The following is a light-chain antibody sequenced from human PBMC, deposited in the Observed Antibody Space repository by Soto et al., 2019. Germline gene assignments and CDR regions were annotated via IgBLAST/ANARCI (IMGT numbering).Light chain of an antibody. CDR1: SSDFYGYNY. CDR2: EVT. V-gene: IGLV2-14*01. Sequence: QSVLTQPASVSGSPGQSITISCTGTSSDFYGYNYVSWYQQLPGKAPKLLIYEVTSRPSGVSNRFSGSKSGDTASLTISGLLAEDEAYYYCSSYTSGSTLYGFGTGTKVTVL. CDR3: SSYTSGSTLYG. J-gene: IGLJ1*01.